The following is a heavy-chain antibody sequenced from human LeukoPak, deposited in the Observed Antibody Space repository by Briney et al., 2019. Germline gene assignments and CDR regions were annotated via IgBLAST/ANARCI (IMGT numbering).Heavy chain of an antibody. CDR3: ARTNYDFWSGYPPTDY. V-gene: IGHV4-61*02. CDR2: IYTSGST. D-gene: IGHD3-3*01. Sequence: SETLSLTCTVSGGSISSGSYYWGWIRQPAGKGLEWIGRIYTSGSTNYNPSLKSRVTISVDTSKNQFSLKLSSVTAADTAVYYCARTNYDFWSGYPPTDYWGQGTLVTVSS. CDR1: GGSISSGSYY. J-gene: IGHJ4*02.